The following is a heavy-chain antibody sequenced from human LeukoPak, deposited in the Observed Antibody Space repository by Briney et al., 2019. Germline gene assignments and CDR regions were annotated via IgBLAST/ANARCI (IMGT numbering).Heavy chain of an antibody. J-gene: IGHJ6*03. Sequence: SETLSLTCAVSGYSISSGYYWGWIRQPPGKGLEWIGSIYHSGRTYYNPSLKSRVTISVDTSKNQFSLKLSSVTAADTAVYYCARHGIGWRYYYYYMDVWGKGTTVTVSS. CDR1: GYSISSGYY. D-gene: IGHD1-1*01. CDR3: ARHGIGWRYYYYYMDV. CDR2: IYHSGRT. V-gene: IGHV4-38-2*01.